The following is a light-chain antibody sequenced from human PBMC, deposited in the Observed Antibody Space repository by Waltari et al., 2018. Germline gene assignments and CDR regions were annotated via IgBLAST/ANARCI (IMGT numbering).Light chain of an antibody. CDR1: KIESKI. CDR2: EDI. Sequence: SYVLTQPPSVSVAPGETARITCGGNKIESKIAPWYRQRPGQAPVVVIYEDIKRPTGIPERVSGSSSGTTATLTISGAHVDDEADYYCYSTDFSGHDRVFGGGTKLTIL. J-gene: IGLJ3*02. CDR3: YSTDFSGHDRV. V-gene: IGLV3-10*01.